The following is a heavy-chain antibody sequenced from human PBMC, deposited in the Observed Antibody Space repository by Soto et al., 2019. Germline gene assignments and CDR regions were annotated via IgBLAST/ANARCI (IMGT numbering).Heavy chain of an antibody. V-gene: IGHV3-30*18. CDR1: GFTFSSYA. Sequence: QVQLVESGGGVVQPGRSLRLSCAASGFTFSSYAMHWVRQAPGKGLAWVAVISYDGSDKYYADSVKGRFTISRDNSKNTLNLQMNSLSADDTAVYYCAKALGELSPESYDYWGQGTLIIVSS. CDR2: ISYDGSDK. D-gene: IGHD3-16*02. J-gene: IGHJ4*02. CDR3: AKALGELSPESYDY.